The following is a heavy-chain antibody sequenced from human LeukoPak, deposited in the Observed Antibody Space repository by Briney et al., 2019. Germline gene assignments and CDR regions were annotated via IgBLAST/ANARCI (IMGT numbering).Heavy chain of an antibody. J-gene: IGHJ4*02. V-gene: IGHV4-59*01. Sequence: PSETLSLTCTVSGGSISSYYWSWIRQPPGKGLEWIGYIYYSGSTNYNPSLKSRVTISVDTSKNQFSLKLSSVTAADTAVYYCASGIAAGLYQYYFDYWGQGTLVTVSS. CDR2: IYYSGST. CDR3: ASGIAAGLYQYYFDY. D-gene: IGHD6-13*01. CDR1: GGSISSYY.